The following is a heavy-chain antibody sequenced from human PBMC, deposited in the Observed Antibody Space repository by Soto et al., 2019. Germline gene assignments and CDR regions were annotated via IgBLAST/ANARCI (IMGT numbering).Heavy chain of an antibody. CDR3: ARRRLYDFWSGYYYYYGMDV. CDR1: GGYFSGYY. J-gene: IGHJ6*02. D-gene: IGHD3-3*01. CDR2: INHSGST. V-gene: IGHV4-34*01. Sequence: SETMSLTCAVDGGYFSGYYWXXXXXXXGKGLEWIGEINHSGSTNYNPSLKSRVTISVDTSKNQFSLKLSSVTAADTAVYYCARRRLYDFWSGYYYYYGMDVWGQGTTVTVSS.